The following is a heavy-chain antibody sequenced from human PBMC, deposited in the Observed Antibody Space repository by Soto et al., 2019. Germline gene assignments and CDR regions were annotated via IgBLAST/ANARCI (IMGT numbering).Heavy chain of an antibody. D-gene: IGHD2-15*01. CDR3: ARCRLYCSGGSCYSYYYGMDV. V-gene: IGHV1-69*06. CDR2: IIPIFGTA. Sequence: GASVKVSCKASGGTFSSYAISWVRQAPGQGLEWMGGIIPIFGTANYAQKFQGRVTITADKSTSTAYMELSSLRSEDTAVYYCARCRLYCSGGSCYSYYYGMDVWGQGTTVTVSS. J-gene: IGHJ6*02. CDR1: GGTFSSYA.